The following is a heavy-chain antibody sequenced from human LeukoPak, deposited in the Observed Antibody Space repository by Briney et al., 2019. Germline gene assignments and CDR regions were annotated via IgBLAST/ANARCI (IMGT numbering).Heavy chain of an antibody. Sequence: GGSLRLSCAASGFTFNTYAMSWVRRAPGKGLEWVSGISGGGGTTYYADSVKGRFTISRDNSKNTLYLQMNSLRAEDTAVYYCARNSPNYYWGQGTLVTVSS. CDR2: ISGGGGTT. V-gene: IGHV3-23*01. CDR1: GFTFNTYA. CDR3: ARNSPNYY. J-gene: IGHJ4*02. D-gene: IGHD1/OR15-1a*01.